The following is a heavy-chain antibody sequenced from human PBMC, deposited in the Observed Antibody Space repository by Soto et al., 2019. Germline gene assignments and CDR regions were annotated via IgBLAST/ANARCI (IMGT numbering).Heavy chain of an antibody. CDR3: ASCTAGSCYGVDV. V-gene: IGHV4-39*01. J-gene: IGHJ6*02. Sequence: QLQLQESGPGLVTPSETLSLTCTVSGGSINTRDYHWGWIRQPPGKGLEWIGIIYYSGSSYNTPSLKSRVTISVDTSKNQFSLKLTSVTAADTAAYYCASCTAGSCYGVDVWGQGTTVTVSS. D-gene: IGHD2-15*01. CDR1: GGSINTRDYH. CDR2: IYYSGSS.